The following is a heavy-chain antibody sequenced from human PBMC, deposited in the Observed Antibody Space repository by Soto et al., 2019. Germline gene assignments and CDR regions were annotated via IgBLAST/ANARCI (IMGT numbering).Heavy chain of an antibody. J-gene: IGHJ5*01. CDR2: ITNSGST. CDR1: GVSFSDSY. Sequence: PTETLSLTCAVFGVSFSDSYWSWIRHSPEKGLEWIGEITNSGSTYYNPSLKSRVTISGDTYKKQFSLVLRTVTGAETAVYLCASGRTSIDTRWFDSWRQGTLVTVSS. D-gene: IGHD5-18*01. CDR3: ASGRTSIDTRWFDS. V-gene: IGHV4-34*01.